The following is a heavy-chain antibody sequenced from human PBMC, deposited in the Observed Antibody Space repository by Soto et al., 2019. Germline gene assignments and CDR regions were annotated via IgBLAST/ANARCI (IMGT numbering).Heavy chain of an antibody. CDR2: ISRDSRSI. CDR1: GFRFDDYG. V-gene: IGHV3-9*01. CDR3: VKDALTTVAYYFDY. Sequence: GGSLRLSCEVSGFRFDDYGMHWVRQAPGKGLEWIAGISRDSRSISYGASMKGRFTISRDNAKNSLYLQLNSLGADDTAFYYCVKDALTTVAYYFDYWGQGALVTVSS. J-gene: IGHJ4*02. D-gene: IGHD4-17*01.